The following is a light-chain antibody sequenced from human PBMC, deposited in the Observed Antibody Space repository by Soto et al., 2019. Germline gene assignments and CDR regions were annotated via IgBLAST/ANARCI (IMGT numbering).Light chain of an antibody. V-gene: IGKV3-15*01. CDR1: QGIGDT. CDR2: DTS. Sequence: VVMTQSPATLSVSPGEGVTLSCRANQGIGDTLAWYQHKPGQTPRLLIYDTSTRATGVPARFSGSRSGTEFALIISSLQSEDVAVYYCQQYSNWPPAINFGQGTRLEIK. J-gene: IGKJ5*01. CDR3: QQYSNWPPAIN.